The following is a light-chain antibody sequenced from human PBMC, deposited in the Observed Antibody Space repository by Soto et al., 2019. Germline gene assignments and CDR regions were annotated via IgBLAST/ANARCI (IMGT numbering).Light chain of an antibody. CDR2: AAT. Sequence: DIQMTQSTSSLSASVGDSVTITCRASQLIGPYLNWYQQKPGKPPKLLISAATNLADGVPSRFGGSGSGTDFTLSVSSLQPEDFATYYCQQSYSLPVWTFGQGTKVDI. CDR3: QQSYSLPVWT. J-gene: IGKJ1*01. V-gene: IGKV1-39*01. CDR1: QLIGPY.